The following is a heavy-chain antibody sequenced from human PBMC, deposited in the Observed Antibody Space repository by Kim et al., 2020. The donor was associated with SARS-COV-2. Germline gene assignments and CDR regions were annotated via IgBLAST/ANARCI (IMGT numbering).Heavy chain of an antibody. D-gene: IGHD1-1*01. V-gene: IGHV3-33*06. CDR2: K. Sequence: KYYGGSVKGRTTTSRDNSKNTLYLQMNSLRAEDTAMYYCAKDLNVDYFAYWGQGTLVTVSS. CDR3: AKDLNVDYFAY. J-gene: IGHJ4*02.